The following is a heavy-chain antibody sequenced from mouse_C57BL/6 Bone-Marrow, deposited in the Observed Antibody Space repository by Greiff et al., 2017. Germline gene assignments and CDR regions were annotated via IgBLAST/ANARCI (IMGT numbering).Heavy chain of an antibody. CDR2: IDPYVSYT. CDR1: GYTFTSYW. V-gene: IGHV1-50*01. Sequence: QVQLQQSGAELVKPGASVKLSCKASGYTFTSYWMQWVKQRPGQGLEWIGEIDPYVSYTNYNQKFKGKATLTVDTSSRTASMQLSLLTSKYSAVYFCASSCGSIYWYVDVWGTGTTVTVSS. J-gene: IGHJ1*03. D-gene: IGHD1-1*01. CDR3: ASSCGSIYWYVDV.